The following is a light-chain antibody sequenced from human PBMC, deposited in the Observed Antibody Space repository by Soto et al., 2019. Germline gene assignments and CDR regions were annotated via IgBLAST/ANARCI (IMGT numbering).Light chain of an antibody. CDR3: SSYAGSNNPHVV. CDR2: EVS. V-gene: IGLV2-8*01. Sequence: QSALTQPPSASGSPGQSVTISCTGTSRYVGGYNYVSWYQQHPGKAPKLMIYEVSKRPSGVPDRFSGSKSGNTASLTVSGLQAEDEADYYCSSYAGSNNPHVVFGGGTKLTVL. J-gene: IGLJ2*01. CDR1: SRYVGGYNY.